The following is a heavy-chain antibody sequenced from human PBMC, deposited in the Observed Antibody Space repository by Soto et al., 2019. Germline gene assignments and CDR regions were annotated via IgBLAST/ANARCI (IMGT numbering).Heavy chain of an antibody. CDR2: ISYDGSNK. V-gene: IGHV3-30*18. J-gene: IGHJ4*02. CDR1: GFTFSSYG. D-gene: IGHD4-17*01. CDR3: AKDHLMTTVTTVGY. Sequence: QVQLVESGGGVVQPGRSLRLPCAASGFTFSSYGMHWVRQAPGKGLEWVAVISYDGSNKYYADSVKGRFTISRDNSKNTLYLQMNSLRAEDTAVYYCAKDHLMTTVTTVGYWGQGTLVTVSS.